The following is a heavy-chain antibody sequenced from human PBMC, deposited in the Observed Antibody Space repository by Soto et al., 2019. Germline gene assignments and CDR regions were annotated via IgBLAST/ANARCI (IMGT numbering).Heavy chain of an antibody. CDR2: IYSGGSA. CDR3: AIHGYSYGRGYLAF. Sequence: GGSLRLSCAASGFTVSSNYMSWVRQAPGKGLEWVSVIYSGGSAYYADSVKGRFTISRDNSKNTLYLQMNSLRAEDTAVYYCAIHGYSYGRGYLAFWGQGSLVTVSS. D-gene: IGHD5-18*01. J-gene: IGHJ4*02. CDR1: GFTVSSNY. V-gene: IGHV3-66*04.